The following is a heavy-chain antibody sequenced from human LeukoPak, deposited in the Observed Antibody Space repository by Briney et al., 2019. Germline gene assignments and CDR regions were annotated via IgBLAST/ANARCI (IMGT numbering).Heavy chain of an antibody. CDR2: ISSSSSYT. Sequence: GGSLRLSCAASGFTFSDYYMSWIRQAPGKGLEWVSYISSSSSYTIYVDSVKGRFTISRDNAKNSLYLQMNSLRVEDTAVYYCAAGFKQQGYAFDIWGEGTMVTVSS. J-gene: IGHJ3*02. D-gene: IGHD6-13*01. CDR3: AAGFKQQGYAFDI. CDR1: GFTFSDYY. V-gene: IGHV3-11*03.